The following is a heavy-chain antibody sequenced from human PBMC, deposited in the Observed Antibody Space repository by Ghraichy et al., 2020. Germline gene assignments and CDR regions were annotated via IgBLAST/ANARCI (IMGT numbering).Heavy chain of an antibody. V-gene: IGHV3-20*04. CDR1: GFTFDDYG. CDR3: ARDSSPYYYYYGMDV. J-gene: IGHJ6*02. D-gene: IGHD6-6*01. CDR2: INWNGGST. Sequence: LSLTCAASGFTFDDYGMSWVRQAPGKGLEWVSGINWNGGSTGYADSVKGRFTISRDNAKNSLYLQMNSLRAEDTALYYCARDSSPYYYYYGMDVWGQGTTVTVSS.